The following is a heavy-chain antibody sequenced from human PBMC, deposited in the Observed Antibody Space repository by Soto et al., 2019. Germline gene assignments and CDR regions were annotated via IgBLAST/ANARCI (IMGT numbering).Heavy chain of an antibody. D-gene: IGHD3-10*01. J-gene: IGHJ5*02. Sequence: SETLCITCAFYVGSFSGYYWSWIRQPPGKGLEWIGEINHSGSTNYNPSLKSRVTISVDTSKNQFSLKLSSVTAADTAVYYCARLARVRGVIIHPSNWFDPWGQGTLVTVSS. V-gene: IGHV4-34*01. CDR2: INHSGST. CDR1: VGSFSGYY. CDR3: ARLARVRGVIIHPSNWFDP.